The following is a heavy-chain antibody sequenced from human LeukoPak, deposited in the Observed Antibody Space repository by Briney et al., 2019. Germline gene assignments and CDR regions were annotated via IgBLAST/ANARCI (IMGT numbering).Heavy chain of an antibody. J-gene: IGHJ4*02. CDR3: AHNSGYSWQYFFDY. D-gene: IGHD6-25*01. CDR2: ISGGGGPT. V-gene: IGHV3-23*01. Sequence: GGSLRLSCAASGFTFSNYAMSWVRQAPGKGLEWVSAISGGGGPTYYADSVKGRFTISRDNSKNTLYLQMNSLRAEDAAVYFCAHNSGYSWQYFFDYWGQGTLVTVSS. CDR1: GFTFSNYA.